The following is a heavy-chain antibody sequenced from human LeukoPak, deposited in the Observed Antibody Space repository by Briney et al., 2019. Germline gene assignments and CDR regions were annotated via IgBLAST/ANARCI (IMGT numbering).Heavy chain of an antibody. CDR3: VKDRVTWGTVFLDY. CDR1: GFTVSSNY. D-gene: IGHD3-16*01. Sequence: GGSLRLSCAASGFTVSSNYMNWVRQAPGKGLEWVSVIYGGGNIYYADSVKGRFTISRDNSKNMLYLQMSSLRAEDTAMYYCVKDRVTWGTVFLDYWGHGTLVTVSS. J-gene: IGHJ4*01. V-gene: IGHV3-53*05. CDR2: IYGGGNI.